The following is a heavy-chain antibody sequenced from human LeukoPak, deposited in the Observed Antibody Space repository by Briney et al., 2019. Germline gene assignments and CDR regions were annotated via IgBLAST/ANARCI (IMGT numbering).Heavy chain of an antibody. V-gene: IGHV3-23*01. CDR1: GFTFSNYA. J-gene: IGHJ3*02. CDR3: ADHYYGSGTNVFDI. CDR2: VSGSGGST. Sequence: GGSLRLSCAASGFTFSNYAMSWVRQAPGKGLEWVSTVSGSGGSTNYADSVKGRFTISRDNSKNTLYLQMNSLRAEDTALYYCADHYYGSGTNVFDIWGQGTMVTVSS. D-gene: IGHD3-10*01.